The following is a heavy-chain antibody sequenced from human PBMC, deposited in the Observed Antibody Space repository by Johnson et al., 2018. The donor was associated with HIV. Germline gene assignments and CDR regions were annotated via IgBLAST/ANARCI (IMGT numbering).Heavy chain of an antibody. Sequence: VQLVESGGGLVQPGGSLRLSCAASGFTFSTYWMSWVRQAPGKGLEWVANIKQDGSEKYYVDSVKGRFTISRDNAKNALYLQMNSLRAEDTAVYYCAREEEWELTLVGVGAFDIWGQGTMVTVSS. J-gene: IGHJ3*02. CDR2: IKQDGSEK. CDR1: GFTFSTYW. V-gene: IGHV3-7*05. D-gene: IGHD1-26*01. CDR3: AREEEWELTLVGVGAFDI.